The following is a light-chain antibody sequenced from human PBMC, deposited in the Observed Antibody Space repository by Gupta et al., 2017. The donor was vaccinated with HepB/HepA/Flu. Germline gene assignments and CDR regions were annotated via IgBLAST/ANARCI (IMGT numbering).Light chain of an antibody. CDR2: DVS. J-gene: IGLJ2*01. CDR3: CSYAGNHKLV. CDR1: RSDVGDYPF. Sequence: SALTQPRSVSGSLGESVTISCTGTRSDVGDYPFVSWFQQHPGKAPKLIISDVSERPSGVPDRFSGSKSGNTASLTISGRQAEDEADYHGCSYAGNHKLVFGGGTKLTVL. V-gene: IGLV2-11*01.